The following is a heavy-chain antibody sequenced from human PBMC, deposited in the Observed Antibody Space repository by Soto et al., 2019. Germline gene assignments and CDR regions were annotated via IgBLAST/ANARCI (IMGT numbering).Heavy chain of an antibody. Sequence: QLQLVQSGPEVKEPGSSVKVSCKASGGTFSTSSFVWVRQGPGQGLEWMGGIIPIFTRTNFAQKFQGRVTFSADESTRTTYMDLRSLTSEDTAIYYCARDVVRSTAGDSWGQGTLVTVSS. CDR2: IIPIFTRT. CDR1: GGTFSTSS. CDR3: ARDVVRSTAGDS. J-gene: IGHJ1*01. V-gene: IGHV1-69*01. D-gene: IGHD3-10*01.